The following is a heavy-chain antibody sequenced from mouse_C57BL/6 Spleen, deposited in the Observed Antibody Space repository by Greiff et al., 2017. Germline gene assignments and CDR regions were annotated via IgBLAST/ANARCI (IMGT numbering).Heavy chain of an antibody. J-gene: IGHJ1*03. Sequence: EVKLVESGGGLVKPGGSLKLSCAASGFTFSDYGMHWVRQAPEKGLEWVAYISSGSSTIYYADTVKGRFTISRDNAKNTLFLQMTSLRSEDTAMYYCARAPYYSKGYFDVWGTGTTVTVSS. D-gene: IGHD2-5*01. CDR1: GFTFSDYG. V-gene: IGHV5-17*01. CDR3: ARAPYYSKGYFDV. CDR2: ISSGSSTI.